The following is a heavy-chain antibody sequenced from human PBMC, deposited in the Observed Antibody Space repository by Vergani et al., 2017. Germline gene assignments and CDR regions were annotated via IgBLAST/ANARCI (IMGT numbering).Heavy chain of an antibody. CDR3: AKAGSGAAESVQYDSYMDV. J-gene: IGHJ6*03. Sequence: QVQLVESGGGIVQPGRSLRLSCVASGFTFSSHSIHWVRRAPGQGLEWGAVISTDGTKKYYGDSMKDRFTMARDNSKKTLDLQMNSLRTEDAAVYYCAKAGSGAAESVQYDSYMDVWGKGTTVTVS. V-gene: IGHV3-30*18. D-gene: IGHD1-1*01. CDR2: ISTDGTKK. CDR1: GFTFSSHS.